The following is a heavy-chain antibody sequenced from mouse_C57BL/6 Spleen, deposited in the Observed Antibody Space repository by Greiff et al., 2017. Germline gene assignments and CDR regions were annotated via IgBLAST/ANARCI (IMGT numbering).Heavy chain of an antibody. CDR3: ARRYYYGSSSYAMDD. Sequence: EVQRVESGGGLVKPGGSLKLSCAASGFTFSDYGMHWVRQAPEKGLAWVAYISSGSSTIYYADTVKGRFTISRDNAKNTLFLQMTSLRSEDTAMYYCARRYYYGSSSYAMDDWGQGTSVTVSS. V-gene: IGHV5-17*01. CDR1: GFTFSDYG. D-gene: IGHD1-1*01. CDR2: ISSGSSTI. J-gene: IGHJ4*01.